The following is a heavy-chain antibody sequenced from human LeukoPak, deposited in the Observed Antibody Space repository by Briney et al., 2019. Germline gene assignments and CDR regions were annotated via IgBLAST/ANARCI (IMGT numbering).Heavy chain of an antibody. D-gene: IGHD6-19*01. CDR1: GGTFGSYV. V-gene: IGHV1-69*13. CDR3: ARGTGSGYIDY. J-gene: IGHJ4*02. Sequence: GASVKVSCKASGGTFGSYVISWVRQAPGQGLEWMGGIIPIFGTAHYAQKFQGRLTITADESTSTVYMEMSSLRSEGTAVYYCARGTGSGYIDYWGQGTLVTVSS. CDR2: IIPIFGTA.